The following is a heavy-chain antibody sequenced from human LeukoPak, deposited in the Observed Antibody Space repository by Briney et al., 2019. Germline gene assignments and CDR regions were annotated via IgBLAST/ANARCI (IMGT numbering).Heavy chain of an antibody. V-gene: IGHV3-66*01. CDR3: ARGFRSVTTWGYFDY. D-gene: IGHD4-17*01. J-gene: IGHJ4*02. CDR2: IYSGGGT. Sequence: GGSLRLSCAASGFTFSSYSMNWVRQAPGKGLEWVSLIYSGGGTYYADSVKGRFTISRDNSRNTLSLQMNSLRVDDTAVYYCARGFRSVTTWGYFDYWGQGALVTVSS. CDR1: GFTFSSYS.